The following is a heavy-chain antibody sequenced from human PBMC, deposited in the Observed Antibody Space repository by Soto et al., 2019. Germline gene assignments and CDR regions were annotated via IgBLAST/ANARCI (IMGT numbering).Heavy chain of an antibody. CDR3: ARVTSPVTMVRGVIYNWFDP. D-gene: IGHD3-10*01. V-gene: IGHV1-69*13. CDR2: IIPIFGTA. J-gene: IGHJ5*02. CDR1: GGTFSSYA. Sequence: SVKVSCKASGGTFSSYAISWVRQAPGQGLEWMGGIIPIFGTANYAHKFQGRVTITADESTSTAYMELSSLRSEDTAVYYCARVTSPVTMVRGVIYNWFDPWGQGTLVTVSS.